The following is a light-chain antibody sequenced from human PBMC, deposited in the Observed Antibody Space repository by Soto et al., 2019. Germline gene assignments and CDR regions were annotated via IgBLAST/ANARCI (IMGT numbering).Light chain of an antibody. CDR3: QSYDNSLRGWV. CDR1: SSNIGAGYD. V-gene: IGLV1-40*01. CDR2: GNN. Sequence: QSVLTQPPSVSGAPGQTITISCTGSSSNIGAGYDVHWYQQLPGRAPKLLIYGNNNRPSGVPDRFSASKSGTSASLAITGLQTEDEAHYYCQSYDNSLRGWVFGGGTKLTVL. J-gene: IGLJ3*02.